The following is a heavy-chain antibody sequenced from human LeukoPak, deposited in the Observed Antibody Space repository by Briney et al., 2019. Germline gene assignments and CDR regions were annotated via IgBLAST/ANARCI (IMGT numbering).Heavy chain of an antibody. V-gene: IGHV4-34*01. CDR3: ARYGYDSSGLRYYFDY. CDR1: GGSFSGYY. Sequence: PSETLSLTCAVYGGSFSGYYWSWIRQPPGKGLEWIGEIYHSGSTNYNPSLKSRVTISVDKSKNQFSLKLSSVTAADTAVYYCARYGYDSSGLRYYFDYWGQGTLVTVSS. D-gene: IGHD3-22*01. J-gene: IGHJ4*02. CDR2: IYHSGST.